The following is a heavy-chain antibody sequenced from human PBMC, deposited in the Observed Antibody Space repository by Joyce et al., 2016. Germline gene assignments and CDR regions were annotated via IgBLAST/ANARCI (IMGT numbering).Heavy chain of an antibody. V-gene: IGHV3-21*01. Sequence: EVQLVESGGGLVKPGGSLRLSCAASGFTFSSYSMSWVSQAPEKGLEGGSSLSSSSSYIKYTDSLKGRFTISRDNAKNSLYLQMNSLRVEDTAVYYCARSSYTNGIFDYWGQGTLVTVSS. CDR3: ARSSYTNGIFDY. CDR1: GFTFSSYS. CDR2: LSSSSSYI. D-gene: IGHD2-8*01. J-gene: IGHJ4*02.